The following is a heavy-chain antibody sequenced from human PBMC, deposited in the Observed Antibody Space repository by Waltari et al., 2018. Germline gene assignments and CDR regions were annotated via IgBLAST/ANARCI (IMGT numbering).Heavy chain of an antibody. V-gene: IGHV3-30*18. CDR2: ISYDGSNK. CDR3: AKDLGYGDPSFGY. CDR1: GFTFSSYG. D-gene: IGHD4-17*01. J-gene: IGHJ4*02. Sequence: QVQLVESGGGAVQPGTSLRLSCPASGFTFSSYGMHWVRQAPGKGLEWVAVISYDGSNKYYADSVKGRFTISRDNSKNTLYLQMNSLRAEDTAVYYCAKDLGYGDPSFGYWGQGTLVTVSS.